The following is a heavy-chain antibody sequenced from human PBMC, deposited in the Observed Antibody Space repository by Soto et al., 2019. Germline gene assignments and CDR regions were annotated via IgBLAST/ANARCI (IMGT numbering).Heavy chain of an antibody. J-gene: IGHJ6*02. Sequence: EVQLVESGGGLIQPGGSLRLSCAVSGLTVSSYAMSWVRQAPGEGLEWVSVIYASDSTHYADSVKGRFIISRDNSKNTLFLQMNSLRAEDTAVYYCAKGWMDVWGQGTTVTVS. CDR1: GLTVSSYA. CDR2: IYASDST. V-gene: IGHV3-53*01. CDR3: AKGWMDV.